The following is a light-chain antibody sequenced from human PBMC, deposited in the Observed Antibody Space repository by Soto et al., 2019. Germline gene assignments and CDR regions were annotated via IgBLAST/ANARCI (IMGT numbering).Light chain of an antibody. CDR2: GTF. V-gene: IGKV3-20*01. CDR3: QQYGSSPPYT. Sequence: EIVLTQSPGTLSLSPGERATLSCRASQSVSSYYLAWYQQKPGQAPRLLIYGTFNRATGIPDRFSGSGSGTDFTLTISRLEPEDFAVYYCQQYGSSPPYTFGQGTKLVIK. J-gene: IGKJ2*01. CDR1: QSVSSYY.